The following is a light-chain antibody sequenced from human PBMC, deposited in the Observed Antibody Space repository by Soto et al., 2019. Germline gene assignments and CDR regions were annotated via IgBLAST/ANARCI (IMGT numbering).Light chain of an antibody. J-gene: IGLJ3*02. CDR1: SRDVGAYNF. CDR2: DIA. Sequence: QSVLTQPASVSGSPGQSVTISCTGISRDVGAYNFVSWYQQHPGRAPQLIIFDIADRPSGVSSRFSGSRSGSTASLTISGLQAEDEADYYCSSYTTINNLGVFGGGTKLTVL. CDR3: SSYTTINNLGV. V-gene: IGLV2-14*03.